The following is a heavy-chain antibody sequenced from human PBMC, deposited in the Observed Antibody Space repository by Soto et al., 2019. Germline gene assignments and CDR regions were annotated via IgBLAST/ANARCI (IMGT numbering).Heavy chain of an antibody. CDR3: ARGNHRRLQLWYFDL. V-gene: IGHV1-69*12. Sequence: QVQLVQSGAEVKKPGSSVTVSCKASGGTFSSNTISWVRQAPGQGLEWMGGIIPIFGTANYAQKFQGRVTITADESTSTAYMELSRLRSEDTAVYYCARGNHRRLQLWYFDLWGRGTLVTVSS. CDR2: IIPIFGTA. D-gene: IGHD5-12*01. J-gene: IGHJ2*01. CDR1: GGTFSSNT.